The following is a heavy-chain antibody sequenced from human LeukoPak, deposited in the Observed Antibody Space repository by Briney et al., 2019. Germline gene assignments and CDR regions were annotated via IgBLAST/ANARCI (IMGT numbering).Heavy chain of an antibody. CDR1: GFTFSSYG. CDR3: AKESQHRIQLIYYYYYMDV. D-gene: IGHD5-18*01. V-gene: IGHV3-30*18. J-gene: IGHJ6*03. CDR2: ISYDGSNK. Sequence: PGGPLRLSCAASGFTFSSYGMHWVRQAPGKGLEWVAVISYDGSNKYYADSVKGRFTISRDNSKNTLYLQMNSLRAEDTAVYYCAKESQHRIQLIYYYYYMDVWGKGTTVTVSS.